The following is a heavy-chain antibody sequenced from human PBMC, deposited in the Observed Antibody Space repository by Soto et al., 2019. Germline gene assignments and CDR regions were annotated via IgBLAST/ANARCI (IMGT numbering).Heavy chain of an antibody. CDR2: ISAYNGNT. V-gene: IGHV1-18*01. CDR1: GYTFTSYG. CDR3: ARDPNTHNWFDP. J-gene: IGHJ5*02. D-gene: IGHD2-2*02. Sequence: ASVKVSCKASGYTFTSYGISWVRQAPGQGLEWMGWISAYNGNTNYAQKLQGRVTMTTDTSTSTAHMELRSLRPDDTAVHYCARDPNTHNWFDPWGQGTLVTVSS.